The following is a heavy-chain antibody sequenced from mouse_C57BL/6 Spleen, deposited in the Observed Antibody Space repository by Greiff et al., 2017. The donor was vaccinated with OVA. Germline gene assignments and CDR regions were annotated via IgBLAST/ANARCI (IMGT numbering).Heavy chain of an antibody. Sequence: EVQLQESGPELVKPGDSVKISCKASGYSFTGYFMNWVMQSHGKSLEWIGRINPYNGDTFYNQKFKGKATLTVDKSSSTAHMELRSLTSEDSAVYYCARGGYDAEAMDYWGQGTSVTVSS. V-gene: IGHV1-20*01. CDR2: INPYNGDT. CDR1: GYSFTGYF. J-gene: IGHJ4*01. D-gene: IGHD2-2*01. CDR3: ARGGYDAEAMDY.